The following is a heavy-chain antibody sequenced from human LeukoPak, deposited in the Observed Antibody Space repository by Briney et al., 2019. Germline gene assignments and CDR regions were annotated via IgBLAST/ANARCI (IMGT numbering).Heavy chain of an antibody. Sequence: AGSLRLSCAVSGFTFSSYWMHWVRQAPGKGLVWVSRINSDGSTTSYADSVKGRFTISRDNAKNTLYLQVNSLRAEDTAVYYCARGPSFYDSSTYIYWGQGTLVTVSS. CDR2: INSDGSTT. J-gene: IGHJ4*02. V-gene: IGHV3-74*01. CDR3: ARGPSFYDSSTYIY. CDR1: GFTFSSYW. D-gene: IGHD3-22*01.